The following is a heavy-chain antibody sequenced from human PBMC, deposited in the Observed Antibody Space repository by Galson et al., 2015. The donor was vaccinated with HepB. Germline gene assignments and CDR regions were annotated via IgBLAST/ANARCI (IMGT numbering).Heavy chain of an antibody. CDR3: AKDRKVGAKPLGCFDP. CDR2: ISGSGGST. J-gene: IGHJ5*02. Sequence: SLRLSCAAPGFTFSSYAMSWVRQAPGKGLEWVSAISGSGGSTYYADSAKGRFTISRDNSKNTLYLQMNSLRAEDTAVYYCAKDRKVGAKPLGCFDPWGQGTLVTVSS. CDR1: GFTFSSYA. V-gene: IGHV3-23*01. D-gene: IGHD1-26*01.